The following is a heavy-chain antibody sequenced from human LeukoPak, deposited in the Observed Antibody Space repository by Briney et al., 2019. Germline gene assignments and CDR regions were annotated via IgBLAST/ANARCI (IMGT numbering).Heavy chain of an antibody. CDR2: ITASGDST. D-gene: IGHD4-17*01. CDR3: AKSGYGDSAIFDY. V-gene: IGHV3-23*01. CDR1: GFTFSDYY. J-gene: IGHJ4*02. Sequence: PGGSLRLSCAASGFTFSDYYMSWVRQAPGKGLEWVSMITASGDSTYYADSVKGRFTISRDNSKNTLHLQMNSLRDEDTAVYYCAKSGYGDSAIFDYWGQGSLVTVSS.